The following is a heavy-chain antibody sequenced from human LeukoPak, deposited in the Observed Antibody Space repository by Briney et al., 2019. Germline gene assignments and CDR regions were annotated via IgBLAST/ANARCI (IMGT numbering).Heavy chain of an antibody. V-gene: IGHV1-2*02. D-gene: IGHD3-10*01. J-gene: IGHJ5*02. CDR3: TRGPNYYGSGRSWFDP. Sequence: GASVKVSCTASGYTFTDYCVHWVRQAPGQGLEWMGWINPNSGGTNYAQKFQGRLTVTRDTSIRAVYMELSRLTSDDTAVYYCTRGPNYYGSGRSWFDPWGQGTLVTVSS. CDR2: INPNSGGT. CDR1: GYTFTDYC.